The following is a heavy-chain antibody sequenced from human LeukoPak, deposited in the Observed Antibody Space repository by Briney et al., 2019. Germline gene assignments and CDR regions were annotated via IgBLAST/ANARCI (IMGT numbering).Heavy chain of an antibody. CDR2: IYYSGST. CDR3: ARVPYDSSGYYYRGYYYYYYMDV. J-gene: IGHJ6*03. CDR1: GGSISSGSYY. V-gene: IGHV4-39*01. D-gene: IGHD3-22*01. Sequence: SETLSLTCTVSGGSISSGSYYWGWIRQPPGKGLEWIGGIYYSGSTHYNPSLKSRVTISVDTSKNQFSLKLSSVTAADTAVYYCARVPYDSSGYYYRGYYYYYYMDVWGKGTTVTVSS.